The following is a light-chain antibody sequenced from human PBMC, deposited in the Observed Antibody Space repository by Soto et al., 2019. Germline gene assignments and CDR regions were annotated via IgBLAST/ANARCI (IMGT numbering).Light chain of an antibody. CDR1: SSDVGGYNY. V-gene: IGLV2-8*01. CDR2: EVT. Sequence: QSALTQPPSASGSPGQSVAISCTGTSSDVGGYNYVSWYQQHPGKAPKLMFYEVTKRPSGVPDRFSGSKSGNTASLTVSGLQAEDEADYYCTSYAGSNTFVVYGGGTKLTVL. J-gene: IGLJ3*02. CDR3: TSYAGSNTFVV.